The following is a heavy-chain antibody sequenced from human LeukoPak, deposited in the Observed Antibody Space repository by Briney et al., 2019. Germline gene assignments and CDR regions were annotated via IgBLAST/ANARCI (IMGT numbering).Heavy chain of an antibody. Sequence: GASVKVSCKASGYTFTNYAMHWVRQAPGQRLEWMGWINAGNGNTKYSQKFQGRVTITRDTSASTAYMELSSLRSEDTAVYYCARDRVNYGYYLGYWGQGTLVTVSS. CDR3: ARDRVNYGYYLGY. CDR1: GYTFTNYA. D-gene: IGHD4-17*01. CDR2: INAGNGNT. V-gene: IGHV1-3*01. J-gene: IGHJ4*02.